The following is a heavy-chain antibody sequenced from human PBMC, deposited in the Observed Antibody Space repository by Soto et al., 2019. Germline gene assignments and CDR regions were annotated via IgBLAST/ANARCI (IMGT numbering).Heavy chain of an antibody. CDR2: TYYRSKWYN. CDR1: EDSVSSNSVA. V-gene: IGHV6-1*01. CDR3: ARGSWDDVSGHYYMDV. D-gene: IGHD1-1*01. Sequence: SQTLSLTCGISEDSVSSNSVAWDWIRQSPSRGLEWLGRTYYRSKWYNDYAVSVKSRITINPDTSKNQFSLQLTSVTPEDTAVYYCARGSWDDVSGHYYMDVWDKGTTVTVSS. J-gene: IGHJ6*03.